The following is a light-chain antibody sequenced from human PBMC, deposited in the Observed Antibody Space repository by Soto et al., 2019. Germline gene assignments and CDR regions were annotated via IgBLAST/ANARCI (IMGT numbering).Light chain of an antibody. CDR2: GAS. Sequence: EIVMTQSQATLSVSPGERATLSCRASQSVYSNLAWYQQKPGQAPRLLIYGASTRATGIPARFSGSGAGTEFTLTISSLQSDDSAVYYCQQYNNWPPVTFGGGTKVEIK. CDR1: QSVYSN. V-gene: IGKV3-15*01. CDR3: QQYNNWPPVT. J-gene: IGKJ4*01.